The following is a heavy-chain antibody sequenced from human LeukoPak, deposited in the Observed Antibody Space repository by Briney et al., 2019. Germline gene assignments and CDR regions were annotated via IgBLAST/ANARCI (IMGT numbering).Heavy chain of an antibody. CDR3: ARAPTWEPLPYYFDY. CDR2: IYYSGST. Sequence: SETLSLTCTVSGGSISSYYWSWIRQPPGKGLEWIGYIYYSGSTNYNPSLKSRVTISVDTSENQFSLKLSSVTAADTAVYYCARAPTWEPLPYYFDYWGQGTLVTVSS. J-gene: IGHJ4*02. V-gene: IGHV4-59*01. D-gene: IGHD1-26*01. CDR1: GGSISSYY.